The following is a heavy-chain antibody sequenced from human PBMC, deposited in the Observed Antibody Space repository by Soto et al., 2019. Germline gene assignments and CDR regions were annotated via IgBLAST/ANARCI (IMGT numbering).Heavy chain of an antibody. V-gene: IGHV3-7*01. D-gene: IGHD6-6*01. Sequence: AGGSLRLSCAASGFTFSRYWMTWVRQAPGKGLEWVANIKQDGSEIYYVDSVKGRFTISRDNAENSLYLQLNSLRAEDTAVYYCARDRRSSSWVGYYGMDVWGQGTTVTVSS. CDR3: ARDRRSSSWVGYYGMDV. CDR2: IKQDGSEI. J-gene: IGHJ6*02. CDR1: GFTFSRYW.